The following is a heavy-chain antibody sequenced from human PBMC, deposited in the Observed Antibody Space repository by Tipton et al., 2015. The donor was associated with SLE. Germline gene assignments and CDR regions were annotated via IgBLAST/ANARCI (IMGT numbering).Heavy chain of an antibody. J-gene: IGHJ4*02. D-gene: IGHD6-13*01. Sequence: LRLSCTVSGGSVSSGSYYWSWIRHPPGKGLEWIGEINHSGSTNYNPSLKSRVTMSVDTSKNQFSLKLSSVTAADTAVYYCAIRVAAAGSYGYWGQGTLVTVSS. CDR2: INHSGST. CDR3: AIRVAAAGSYGY. V-gene: IGHV4-61*01. CDR1: GGSVSSGSYY.